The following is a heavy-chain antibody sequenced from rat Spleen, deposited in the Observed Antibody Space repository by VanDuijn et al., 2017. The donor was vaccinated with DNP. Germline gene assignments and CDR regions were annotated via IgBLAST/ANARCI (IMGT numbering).Heavy chain of an antibody. CDR3: ARHVLPLRVWDY. J-gene: IGHJ2*01. CDR2: ISYDGRSN. V-gene: IGHV5-22*01. Sequence: EVQLVESGGGVVQPGRSLQLSCAASGFTFSDYYMAWVRQVPTKGLEWVAYISYDGRSNYRGDSVKGRFTISRDNANSTLHLQMNSLRSEYMATYYCARHVLPLRVWDYWGQGVMVTVSS. CDR1: GFTFSDYY. D-gene: IGHD1-4*01.